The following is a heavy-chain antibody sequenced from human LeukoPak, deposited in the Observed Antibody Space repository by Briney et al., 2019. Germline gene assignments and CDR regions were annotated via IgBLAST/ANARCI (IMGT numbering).Heavy chain of an antibody. Sequence: GGSLRLSCAASGFTFSNAWMSWVRQAPGKGLEWVGRIKSKTDGGTTDYTAPVKGRFTISRDDSKNTLYLQMNSLKTEDTAVYYCTTDYYDSSGYSGYWGQGTLVTVSS. J-gene: IGHJ4*02. CDR1: GFTFSNAW. CDR2: IKSKTDGGTT. D-gene: IGHD3-22*01. V-gene: IGHV3-15*01. CDR3: TTDYYDSSGYSGY.